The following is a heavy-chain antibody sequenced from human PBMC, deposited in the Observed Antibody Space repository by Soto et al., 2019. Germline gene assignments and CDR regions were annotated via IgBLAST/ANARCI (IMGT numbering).Heavy chain of an antibody. CDR2: MNPNSGNT. CDR1: GYTVTSYA. CDR3: ARGGGSYPWDFDY. D-gene: IGHD1-26*01. Sequence: ASVKVSCKASGYTVTSYAMHWVRQAPGQRLEWMGWMNPNSGNTGYAQKFQGRVTMTRNTSISTAYMELSSLRSEDTAVYYCARGGGSYPWDFDYWGQGTLVTSPQ. V-gene: IGHV1-8*02. J-gene: IGHJ4*02.